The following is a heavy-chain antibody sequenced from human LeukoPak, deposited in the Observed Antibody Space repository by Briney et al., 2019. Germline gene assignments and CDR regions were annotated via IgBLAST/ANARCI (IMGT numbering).Heavy chain of an antibody. D-gene: IGHD2-15*01. CDR3: ARYCSGGSCYSGGAFDI. CDR2: ISSSSSYI. V-gene: IGHV3-21*01. J-gene: IGHJ3*02. CDR1: GFTFSSYS. Sequence: GGSLRLSCAASGFTFSSYSMNWVRQAPGKGLEWVSSISSSSSYIYYADSVKGRFTISRDNAKNSLYLQMNSLRAEDTAVYYCARYCSGGSCYSGGAFDIWGQGTVVTVSS.